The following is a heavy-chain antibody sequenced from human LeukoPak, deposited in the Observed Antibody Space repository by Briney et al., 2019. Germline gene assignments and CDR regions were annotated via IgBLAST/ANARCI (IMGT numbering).Heavy chain of an antibody. CDR1: GVSISSNY. CDR2: IYNSGGI. J-gene: IGHJ4*02. D-gene: IGHD5-12*01. CDR3: ARTSGYTYFDY. V-gene: IGHV4-59*01. Sequence: SETLSLTCTVSGVSISSNYWSWIRQPPGKGLEWIGYIYNSGGINYNPSLKSRVAISVDTSKNQFSLKLNSVTAADTAVYYCARTSGYTYFDYWRQGTLVTVSS.